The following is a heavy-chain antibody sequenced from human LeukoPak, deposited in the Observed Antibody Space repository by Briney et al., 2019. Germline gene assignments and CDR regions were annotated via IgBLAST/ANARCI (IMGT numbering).Heavy chain of an antibody. CDR2: IIPILGIA. CDR3: ASISITTPQYGMDV. V-gene: IGHV1-69*04. J-gene: IGHJ6*02. CDR1: GGTFSSYA. D-gene: IGHD3-3*01. Sequence: SVKVSCKASGGTFSSYAISWVQQAPGQGLEWMGRIIPILGIANYAQKFQGRVTITADKSTSTAYMELSSLRSEDTAVYYCASISITTPQYGMDVWGQGTTVTVSS.